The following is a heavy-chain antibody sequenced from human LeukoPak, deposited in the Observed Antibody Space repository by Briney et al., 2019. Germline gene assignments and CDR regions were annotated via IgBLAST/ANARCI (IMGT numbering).Heavy chain of an antibody. D-gene: IGHD1-26*01. J-gene: IGHJ4*02. CDR3: ARAVDSGSPLDFDY. Sequence: SETLSLTCTVSSGSFSTYYWSWIRQPPGKGLEWIGYIYYSGSTNYNPSLKSRVTISLDTSKNQFSLKLSSVTAADTAVYYCARAVDSGSPLDFDYWGQGTLVTVSS. V-gene: IGHV4-59*01. CDR2: IYYSGST. CDR1: SGSFSTYY.